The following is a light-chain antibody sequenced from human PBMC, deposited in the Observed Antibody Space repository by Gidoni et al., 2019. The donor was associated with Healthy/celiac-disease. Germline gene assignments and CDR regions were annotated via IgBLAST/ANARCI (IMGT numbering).Light chain of an antibody. CDR2: QDN. V-gene: IGLV3-1*01. Sequence: SYELTQPPSVSVSPGQTASITCSGDKLGAKYACWYQQTPGQSPVLVIYQDNKRPSGIPERFSGSNSGNTATLTISGTQAMDEADYYCQAWDSSTSVVFGGGTKLTVL. CDR1: KLGAKY. CDR3: QAWDSSTSVV. J-gene: IGLJ2*01.